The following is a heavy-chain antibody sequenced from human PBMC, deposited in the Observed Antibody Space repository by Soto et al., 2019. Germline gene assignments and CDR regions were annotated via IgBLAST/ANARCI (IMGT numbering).Heavy chain of an antibody. D-gene: IGHD3-16*01. Sequence: QAHLEQSGTELKRPGASVKVSCKASGYTFSDFDINWLRQASGQGPEWMGWMNAKSGDTFFAQRFQDKFNMTWDTSLSTAYMGVGSLTSDDTAIYYCARGNPFNYAGFDVWGQGTTVAVSS. V-gene: IGHV1-8*01. J-gene: IGHJ6*02. CDR2: MNAKSGDT. CDR3: ARGNPFNYAGFDV. CDR1: GYTFSDFD.